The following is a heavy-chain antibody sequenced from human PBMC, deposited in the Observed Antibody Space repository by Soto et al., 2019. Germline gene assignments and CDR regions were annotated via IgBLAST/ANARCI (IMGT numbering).Heavy chain of an antibody. CDR2: IYSGGST. D-gene: IGHD4-4*01. J-gene: IGHJ3*02. V-gene: IGHV3-66*01. Sequence: GGSLRLSCAASGFTVSSNYMSWVRQAPGKGLEWVSVIYSGGSTYYADSVKGRFTISRDNSKNTLYLQMNSLRAEDTAVYYCARDVYSNSDAFDIWGQGTMVTVS. CDR1: GFTVSSNY. CDR3: ARDVYSNSDAFDI.